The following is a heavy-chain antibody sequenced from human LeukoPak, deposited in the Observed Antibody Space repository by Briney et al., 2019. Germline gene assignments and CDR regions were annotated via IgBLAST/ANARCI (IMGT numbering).Heavy chain of an antibody. CDR3: ASSQYQLPPLQH. CDR2: ISYDGSNK. Sequence: GGSLRLSCAASGFTFSSYAMHWVRQAPGKGLEWVAVISYDGSNKYYADSVKGRFTISRDNAKNSLYLQMNSLRAEDTAVYYCASSQYQLPPLQHWGQGTLVTVSS. CDR1: GFTFSSYA. J-gene: IGHJ1*01. D-gene: IGHD2-2*01. V-gene: IGHV3-30-3*01.